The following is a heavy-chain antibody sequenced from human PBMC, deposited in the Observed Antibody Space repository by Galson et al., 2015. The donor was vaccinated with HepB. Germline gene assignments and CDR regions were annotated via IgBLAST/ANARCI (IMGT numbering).Heavy chain of an antibody. V-gene: IGHV3-30*18. CDR3: AKDYEWSGWYRWSFDY. Sequence: SLRLSCAASGFTFSSYGMHWVRQAPGKGLEWVAVISYDGSNKYYADSVKGRFTISRDNSKNTLYLQMNSLRAEDTAVYYCAKDYEWSGWYRWSFDYWGQGTLVTVSS. D-gene: IGHD6-19*01. J-gene: IGHJ4*02. CDR2: ISYDGSNK. CDR1: GFTFSSYG.